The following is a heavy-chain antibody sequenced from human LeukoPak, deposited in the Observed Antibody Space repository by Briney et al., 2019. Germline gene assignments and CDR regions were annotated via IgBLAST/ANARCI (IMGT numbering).Heavy chain of an antibody. CDR2: IGSGGSPI. J-gene: IGHJ4*01. CDR1: RFTFSNYP. V-gene: IGHV3-48*03. Sequence: PGGSLRLSCTAYRFTFSNYPMNWVRQAPGKGLEWVSYIGSGGSPIYYADSVRGRFSISRDNAKNSLYLQMSSLRAEDTAVYYCARDYQAPGIAPAGAPGDYWGHGTLVTVSS. CDR3: ARDYQAPGIAPAGAPGDY. D-gene: IGHD6-13*01.